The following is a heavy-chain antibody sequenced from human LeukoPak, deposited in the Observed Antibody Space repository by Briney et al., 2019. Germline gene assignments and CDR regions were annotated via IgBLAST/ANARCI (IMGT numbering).Heavy chain of an antibody. CDR2: IYHSGST. CDR3: ARYAGQYDFWSGYYHFDY. J-gene: IGHJ4*02. V-gene: IGHV4-38-2*01. CDR1: GYSISSGYY. Sequence: SETLSLTCGVSGYSISSGYYWGWIRQPPGKGLEWIGSIYHSGSTYYNPSLKSRVTISVDTSKNQFSLKLSSVTAADTAVYYCARYAGQYDFWSGYYHFDYWGQGTLVTVSS. D-gene: IGHD3-3*01.